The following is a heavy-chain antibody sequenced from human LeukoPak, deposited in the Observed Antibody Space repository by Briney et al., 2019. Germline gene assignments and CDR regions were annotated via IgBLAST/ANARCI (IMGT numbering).Heavy chain of an antibody. CDR2: IYYSGST. CDR1: GGSISSYY. CDR3: ARDRRGGMDV. V-gene: IGHV4-59*01. J-gene: IGHJ6*03. D-gene: IGHD3-10*01. Sequence: SETLSLTCTVSGGSISSYYWSWIRQPPGKGLEWIGYIYYSGSTNYNPSLKSRVTISVDTSKNQFSLKLSSVTAADTAVYYCARDRRGGMDVWGKGTTVTVSS.